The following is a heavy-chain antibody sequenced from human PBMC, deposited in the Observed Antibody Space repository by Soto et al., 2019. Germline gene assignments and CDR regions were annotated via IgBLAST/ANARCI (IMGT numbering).Heavy chain of an antibody. V-gene: IGHV4-30-2*06. J-gene: IGHJ4*02. D-gene: IGHD5-12*01. CDR2: ISHLEST. Sequence: SETLSLTCTVSGASISYGGFSWSWIRQSPGKGLEWIGYISHLESTYFHPSFKSRLTMSIDRTRNQSSLKLSSVTAADMAVYYCARGGGYDSFDYWGQGVLVTVSS. CDR1: GASISYGGFS. CDR3: ARGGGYDSFDY.